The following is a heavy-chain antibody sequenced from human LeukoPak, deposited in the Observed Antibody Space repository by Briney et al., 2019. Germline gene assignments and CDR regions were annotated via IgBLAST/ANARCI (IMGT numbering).Heavy chain of an antibody. CDR2: INPSGGST. V-gene: IGHV1-46*01. D-gene: IGHD3-22*01. CDR1: GYTFTSYY. Sequence: GASVKVSCKASGYTFTSYYMHWVRQAPGQGLEWMGIINPSGGSTSYAQKFQGRVTMTRDMSTSTVYMELSSLRSGDTAVYYCARGYYDSSDYEYFQHWGQGTLVTVSS. CDR3: ARGYYDSSDYEYFQH. J-gene: IGHJ1*01.